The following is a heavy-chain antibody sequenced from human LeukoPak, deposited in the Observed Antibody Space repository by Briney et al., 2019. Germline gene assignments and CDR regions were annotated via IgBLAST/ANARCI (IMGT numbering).Heavy chain of an antibody. J-gene: IGHJ4*02. CDR3: ARDRSSGWYYFDY. Sequence: PSETLSLTCTVSGGSISSYYWSWIRQPPGKGLEWIGYIYTSGSTNYNPSLKSRVTISVDTSKNQFSLKLSSVTAADTAVYYCARDRSSGWYYFDYWGQGTLVTVSS. D-gene: IGHD6-19*01. V-gene: IGHV4-4*08. CDR2: IYTSGST. CDR1: GGSISSYY.